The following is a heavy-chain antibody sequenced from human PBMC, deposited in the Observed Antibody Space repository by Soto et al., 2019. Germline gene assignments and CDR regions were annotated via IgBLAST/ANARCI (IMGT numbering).Heavy chain of an antibody. CDR3: ARDEQHWRGFDC. CDR2: IYSSGST. J-gene: IGHJ4*02. Sequence: ATLSLTCTVSGDSISSYYWTWIRQPAGKGLEWIGRIYSSGSTNYNPSLKSRVTMSVDTSKNQFSLKLGSVTAADTAVYYSARDEQHWRGFDCWGEGTLVTVCS. D-gene: IGHD6-13*01. V-gene: IGHV4-4*07. CDR1: GDSISSYY.